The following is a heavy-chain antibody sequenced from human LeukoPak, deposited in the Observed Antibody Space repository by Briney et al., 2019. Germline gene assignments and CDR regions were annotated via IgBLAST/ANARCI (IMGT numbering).Heavy chain of an antibody. CDR3: ARGSDSSGSTSLDY. D-gene: IGHD3-22*01. V-gene: IGHV4-59*01. CDR2: IYYSGST. CDR1: GGSISSYY. Sequence: PSETLSLTCTASGGSISSYYWSWIRQPPGKGLEWIGYIYYSGSTNYNPSLKSRVTISVDTSKNQFSLKLSSVTAADTAVYYCARGSDSSGSTSLDYWGQGTLVTVSS. J-gene: IGHJ4*02.